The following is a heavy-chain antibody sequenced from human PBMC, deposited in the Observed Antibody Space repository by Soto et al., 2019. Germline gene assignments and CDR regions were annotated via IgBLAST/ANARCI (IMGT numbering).Heavy chain of an antibody. CDR1: GFTFSSYA. V-gene: IGHV3-23*01. J-gene: IGHJ3*02. CDR3: AKGHPLYNPFRFGDSDAFDI. D-gene: IGHD3-10*01. CDR2: ISGSGGST. Sequence: GGSLRLSCAASGFTFSSYAMSWVRQAPGKGLEWVSAISGSGGSTYYADSVKGRFTISRDNSKNTLYLQMNSLRAEDTAVYYCAKGHPLYNPFRFGDSDAFDIWGQGTMVTVSS.